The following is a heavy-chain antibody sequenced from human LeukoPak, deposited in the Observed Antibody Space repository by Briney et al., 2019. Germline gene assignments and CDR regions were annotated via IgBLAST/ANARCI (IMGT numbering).Heavy chain of an antibody. CDR3: ARDGPLGGQLWLFDY. CDR2: IYTSGST. V-gene: IGHV4-61*02. CDR1: GGSISSGSYY. Sequence: SETLSLTCTVSGGSISSGSYYWSWIRQPAGKGLEWIGRIYTSGSTNYNPSLKSRVTISVDTSKNQFSLKLSSVTAADTAVYYCARDGPLGGQLWLFDYWGQGTLVTVSS. J-gene: IGHJ4*02. D-gene: IGHD5-18*01.